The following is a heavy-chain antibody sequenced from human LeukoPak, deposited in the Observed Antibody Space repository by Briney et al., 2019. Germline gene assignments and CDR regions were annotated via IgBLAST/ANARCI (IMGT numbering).Heavy chain of an antibody. J-gene: IGHJ4*02. D-gene: IGHD3-9*01. CDR3: ARRVRVRYFDWSRPGRLDY. V-gene: IGHV4-39*07. CDR1: GGSISSSSYY. CDR2: IYYSGST. Sequence: SETLSLTCTVSGGSISSSSYYWGWIRQPPGKGLEWIGSIYYSGSTYYNPSLKSRVTISVDTSKNQFSLKLSSVTAADTAVYYCARRVRVRYFDWSRPGRLDYWGQGTLVTVSS.